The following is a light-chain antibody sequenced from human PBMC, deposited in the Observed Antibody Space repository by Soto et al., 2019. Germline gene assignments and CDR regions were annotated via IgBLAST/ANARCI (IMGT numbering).Light chain of an antibody. CDR3: QQYNSYHWT. V-gene: IGKV1-5*01. J-gene: IGKJ1*01. Sequence: DIQMTQSPSTLSASVGDRVTITCRASQSISSWLAWYQQKPGKAPKLLIYDASSLESGVPSRFSGSGSGTEFTLTISSLQPDDFATYYCQQYNSYHWTFGHGTKVDIK. CDR2: DAS. CDR1: QSISSW.